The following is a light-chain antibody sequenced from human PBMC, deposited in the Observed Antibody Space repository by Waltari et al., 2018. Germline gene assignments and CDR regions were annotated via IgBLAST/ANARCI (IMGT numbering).Light chain of an antibody. CDR3: QQYDNLPIT. J-gene: IGKJ5*01. CDR1: QDISNY. V-gene: IGKV1-33*01. Sequence: DIQMTQAPSSLSASVGHRVTITCRASQDISNYLNWYQQKTGRAPKPLIYDASNLETGVPSRFSGSGSGTDFTFTISSLQPEDIATYYCQQYDNLPITFGQGTRLEIK. CDR2: DAS.